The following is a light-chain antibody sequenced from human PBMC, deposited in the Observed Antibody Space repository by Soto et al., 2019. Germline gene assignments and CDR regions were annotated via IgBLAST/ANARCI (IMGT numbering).Light chain of an antibody. CDR1: SSDVGGYKY. V-gene: IGLV2-14*01. Sequence: QSVLTRPASVSGSPGQSITIACTGTSSDVGGYKYVSWYQQHPGKAPKLLIYDVSNRPSGVSNRFSGSKSGKTASLTISGLQAEDEADYYCISYTSSSTLEVFGGGTKLTVL. CDR3: ISYTSSSTLEV. J-gene: IGLJ2*01. CDR2: DVS.